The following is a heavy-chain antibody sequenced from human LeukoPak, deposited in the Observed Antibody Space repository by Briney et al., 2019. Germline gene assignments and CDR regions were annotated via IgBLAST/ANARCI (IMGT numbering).Heavy chain of an antibody. V-gene: IGHV3-30*02. J-gene: IGHJ4*02. CDR1: GFTFSSYG. CDR3: AKAPGLYCTGGVCYLNY. CDR2: IRYDGSNK. Sequence: GGSLRLSCAASGFTFSSYGMHWVRQAPGKGLEWVAFIRYDGSNKYYADSVKGRFTISRDNSKNTLYLQMNSLRAEDTAVYYCAKAPGLYCTGGVCYLNYWGQGTLVTVSS. D-gene: IGHD2-8*02.